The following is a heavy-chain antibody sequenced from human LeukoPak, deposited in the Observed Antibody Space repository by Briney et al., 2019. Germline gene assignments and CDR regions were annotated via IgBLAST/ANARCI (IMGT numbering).Heavy chain of an antibody. V-gene: IGHV4-4*07. CDR1: GGSISSYY. CDR2: IYTSGST. D-gene: IGHD2-8*01. Sequence: PSGTLCLTCTVSGGSISSYYWSWIRQPPGEGLEWIWRIYTSGSTNYNPSPKGRGTMSVDTSTNQFSLKLSSVTAADTAVYYCGRVYALGEFDIWGQGTMVTVSS. J-gene: IGHJ3*02. CDR3: GRVYALGEFDI.